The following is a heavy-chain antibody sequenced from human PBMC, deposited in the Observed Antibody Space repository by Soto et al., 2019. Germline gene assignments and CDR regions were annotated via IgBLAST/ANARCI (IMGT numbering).Heavy chain of an antibody. CDR3: ARELGYCSGGSCYFNWFDP. CDR1: GGTFSSYA. D-gene: IGHD2-15*01. J-gene: IGHJ5*02. V-gene: IGHV1-69*13. CDR2: IIPIFGTA. Sequence: ASVEVSCKASGGTFSSYAISWVRQAPGQGLEWMGGIIPIFGTANYAQKFQGRVTITADESASTAYMELSSLRSEDTAVYYCARELGYCSGGSCYFNWFDPWGQGTLVTVSS.